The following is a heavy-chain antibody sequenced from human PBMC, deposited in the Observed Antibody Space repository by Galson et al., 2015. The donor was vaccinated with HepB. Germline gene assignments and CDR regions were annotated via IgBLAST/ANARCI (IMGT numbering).Heavy chain of an antibody. CDR1: GFTLSNYG. J-gene: IGHJ2*01. CDR2: ISFDETNK. V-gene: IGHV3-30*18. Sequence: SLRLSCAASGFTLSNYGMHWVRQAPGKGLEWVAVISFDETNKHYAESVKGRFTISRDNSKNTLDLQMNSLRAEDTAMYYCAKNPFGSSSFYWYFDLWGRGTLVTVSS. CDR3: AKNPFGSSSFYWYFDL. D-gene: IGHD6-6*01.